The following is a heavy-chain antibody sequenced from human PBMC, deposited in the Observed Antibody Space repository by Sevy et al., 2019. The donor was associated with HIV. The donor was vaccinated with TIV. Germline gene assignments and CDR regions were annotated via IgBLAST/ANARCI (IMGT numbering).Heavy chain of an antibody. D-gene: IGHD3-10*01. Sequence: SETLSLTCAVSGGSISSSNWWSWVRQPPGKGLEWIGEIYRSGSTNYNPSLKSRVTISVDKSKNQFSLKLSSVTAAAAAVYYCARVGYYDGSGSYYPYYYYFMDVWGKGTTVTVSS. V-gene: IGHV4-4*02. CDR2: IYRSGST. J-gene: IGHJ6*03. CDR1: GGSISSSNW. CDR3: ARVGYYDGSGSYYPYYYYFMDV.